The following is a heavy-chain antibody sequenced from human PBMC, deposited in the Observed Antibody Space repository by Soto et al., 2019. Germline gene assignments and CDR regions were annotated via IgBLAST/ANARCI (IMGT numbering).Heavy chain of an antibody. CDR2: ISGSGGST. CDR1: GFTFSSYA. V-gene: IGHV3-23*01. J-gene: IGHJ6*02. CDR3: AKVPHGYEYYYYGMDG. D-gene: IGHD5-12*01. Sequence: GGSLRLSCAASGFTFSSYAMSWVRQAPGKGLEWVSAISGSGGSTYYADSVKGRFTISRDNSKNTLYLQMNSLRAEDTAVYYCAKVPHGYEYYYYGMDGWGQGITVTVAS.